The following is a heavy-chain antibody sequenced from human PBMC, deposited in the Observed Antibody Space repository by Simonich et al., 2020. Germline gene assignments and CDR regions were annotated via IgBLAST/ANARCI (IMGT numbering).Heavy chain of an antibody. V-gene: IGHV3-21*01. J-gene: IGHJ4*02. CDR2: ISSRSSYI. CDR3: ASNSGEGY. CDR1: GFTFSSYS. Sequence: EVQLVESGGGLVKPGGSLRLSCAASGFTFSSYSMNWVRQAPGKGLGWVSSISSRSSYIYYADSVKGRFTISRDNAKNSLYLQMNSLRAEDTAVYYCASNSGEGYWGQGTLVTVSS. D-gene: IGHD7-27*01.